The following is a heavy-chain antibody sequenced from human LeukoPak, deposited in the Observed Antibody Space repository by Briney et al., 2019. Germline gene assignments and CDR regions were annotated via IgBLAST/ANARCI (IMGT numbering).Heavy chain of an antibody. CDR3: ARWDHGSGRFQN. CDR2: VSYKSEWYF. V-gene: IGHV6-1*01. CDR1: GDSVSSNSVA. Sequence: SQTLSLTCALSGDSVSSNSVAWNWVRQSPSRGLEWLGRVSYKSEWYFNYAVSVKSRITINADTSKNQFSLRLNSVTPEDTAVYYCARWDHGSGRFQNWGQGTLVTVSS. J-gene: IGHJ1*01. D-gene: IGHD6-19*01.